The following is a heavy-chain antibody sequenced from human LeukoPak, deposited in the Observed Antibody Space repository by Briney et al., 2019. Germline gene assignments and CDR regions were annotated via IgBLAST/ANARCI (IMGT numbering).Heavy chain of an antibody. CDR2: ITWNSGRV. CDR1: GFNFGDYA. CDR3: ARVRGESPRWFDP. V-gene: IGHV3-9*01. Sequence: GRSLRLSCAASGFNFGDYAMHWVRQAPGKGLEWVSRITWNSGRVDYADSVKGRFTISRDNAKNTLYLQMNSLRAEDTAVYYCARVRGESPRWFDPRGQGTLVTVSS. D-gene: IGHD3-10*01. J-gene: IGHJ5*02.